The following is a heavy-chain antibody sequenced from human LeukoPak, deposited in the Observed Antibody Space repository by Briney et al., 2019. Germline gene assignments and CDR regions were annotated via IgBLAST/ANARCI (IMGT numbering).Heavy chain of an antibody. CDR3: ARDRAAAERDY. V-gene: IGHV1-2*02. CDR1: GYTFTGYY. J-gene: IGHJ4*02. Sequence: ASVKVSRKASGYTFTGYYMHWVRQAPGQGLEWMGWINPNSGGADYAQKFQGRVTMTRDTSISTAYMELSRLRSDDTAVYYCARDRAAAERDYWGQGTLVTVSS. D-gene: IGHD6-13*01. CDR2: INPNSGGA.